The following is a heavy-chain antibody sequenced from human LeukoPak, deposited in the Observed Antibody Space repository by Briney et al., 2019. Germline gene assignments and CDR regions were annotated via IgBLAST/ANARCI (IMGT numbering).Heavy chain of an antibody. D-gene: IGHD2-21*02. CDR3: ARDGREVTYGGGMNWFDP. J-gene: IGHJ5*02. CDR1: GFTFSSYA. CDR2: ISYDGSNT. Sequence: GGSLRLSCAASGFTFSSYAMSWVRQAPGKGLEWVALISYDGSNTYYADSVKGRFTISRDNSKNTLYLQMNSLRAEDTAVYYCARDGREVTYGGGMNWFDPWGQGTLVTVSS. V-gene: IGHV3-30*04.